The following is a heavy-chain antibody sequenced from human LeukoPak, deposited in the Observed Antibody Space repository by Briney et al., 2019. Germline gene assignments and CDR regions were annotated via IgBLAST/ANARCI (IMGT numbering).Heavy chain of an antibody. D-gene: IGHD6-19*01. CDR1: GFTFSNAW. CDR2: IKSKTDGGTT. V-gene: IGHV3-15*01. CDR3: TTESSSNYNHYYMDV. Sequence: AGGSLRLSCAASGFTFSNAWMSWVRQAPGKWLEWVGRIKSKTDGGTTDYAAPVKGRFTISRDDSKNTLYLQMSSLKTENTAVYYCTTESSSNYNHYYMDVWGKGTTVTVSS. J-gene: IGHJ6*03.